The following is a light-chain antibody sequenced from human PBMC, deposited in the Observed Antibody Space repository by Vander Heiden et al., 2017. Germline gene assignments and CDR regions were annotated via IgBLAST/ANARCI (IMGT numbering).Light chain of an antibody. Sequence: SYVLTQPPSVAVAPGQTARIPCGGNHIGSKSVHWYQQRPGRAPKVVVNHDSDRPSGIPARFSGSNSGNTATLTISRVEAADEADYYCQVWDTTTDQGVFGGGTQLTVL. J-gene: IGLJ7*01. CDR1: HIGSKS. CDR2: HDS. CDR3: QVWDTTTDQGV. V-gene: IGLV3-21*02.